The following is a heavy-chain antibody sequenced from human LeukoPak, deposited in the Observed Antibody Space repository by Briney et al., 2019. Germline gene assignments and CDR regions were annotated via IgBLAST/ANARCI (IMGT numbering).Heavy chain of an antibody. CDR2: ISSSSNYI. J-gene: IGHJ4*02. CDR3: ARDEGVSFDY. CDR1: GFTFSSYA. V-gene: IGHV3-21*01. Sequence: KTGGSLRLSCEVSGFTFSSYAMNWVRQAPGKGLEWVSCISSSSNYIYYADSVKGLFTISRDNAKNSLYLQMNSLRAEDTAVYYCARDEGVSFDYWGQGTLVTVSS.